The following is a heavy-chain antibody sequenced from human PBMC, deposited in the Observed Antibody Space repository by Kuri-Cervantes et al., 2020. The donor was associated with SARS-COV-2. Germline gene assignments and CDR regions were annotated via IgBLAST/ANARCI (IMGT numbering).Heavy chain of an antibody. CDR2: ISAYNGNA. CDR3: ARGVQLWLSDRPVNPVRYGMDV. J-gene: IGHJ6*02. V-gene: IGHV1-18*04. CDR1: GYTFTVYY. D-gene: IGHD5-18*01. Sequence: ASVKVSCKASGYTFTVYYMHWVRQAPGQGLEWMGWISAYNGNANYAQKLQGRVTMTTDTSTSTAYMELRSLRSDDTAVYYCARGVQLWLSDRPVNPVRYGMDVWGQGTMVTVSS.